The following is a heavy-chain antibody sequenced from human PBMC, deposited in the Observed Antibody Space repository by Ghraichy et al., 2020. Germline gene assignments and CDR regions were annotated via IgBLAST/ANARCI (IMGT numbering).Heavy chain of an antibody. J-gene: IGHJ4*02. D-gene: IGHD5-24*01. CDR3: ARVRDGYNLDL. V-gene: IGHV4-31*03. Sequence: LSLTCSVSGGSITSANYYWSWIRQHPGEGLEWIGYIYYSGNTYYNPSLKNRATISVDTSKNQFSLKLISVSAADTAVYYCARVRDGYNLDLWGQGTLVVVSS. CDR1: GGSITSANYY. CDR2: IYYSGNT.